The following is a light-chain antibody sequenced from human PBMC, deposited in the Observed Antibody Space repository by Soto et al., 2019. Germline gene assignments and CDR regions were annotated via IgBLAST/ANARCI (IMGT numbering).Light chain of an antibody. V-gene: IGKV3D-15*01. CDR1: QSLGTN. CDR3: QQYNNCPRT. Sequence: EIVLTQSPATLSVSPGERATLSCRASQSLGTNLAWYQQRPGLAPRLLIYDAATRATGIPARFSGSGSGTEFTLTISSLQSEDFAAYYCQQYNNCPRTFGQGTKVEIK. J-gene: IGKJ1*01. CDR2: DAA.